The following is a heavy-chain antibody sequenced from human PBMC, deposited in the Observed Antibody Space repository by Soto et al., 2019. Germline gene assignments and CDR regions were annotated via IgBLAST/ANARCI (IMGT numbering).Heavy chain of an antibody. D-gene: IGHD6-13*01. CDR2: IYPGDSDT. Sequence: ESLKISDQGSGCKFTNYWIGWVRQMPGKGLEWMGIIYPGDSDTRYSPSFQGQVTISADKSISTAYLQWSSLKASDTAMYYCARLYSNTWYDMDVWGQGTTVTVSS. CDR1: GCKFTNYW. V-gene: IGHV5-51*01. J-gene: IGHJ6*02. CDR3: ARLYSNTWYDMDV.